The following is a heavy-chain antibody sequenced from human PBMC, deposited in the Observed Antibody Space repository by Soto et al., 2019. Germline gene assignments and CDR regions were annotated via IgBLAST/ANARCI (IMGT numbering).Heavy chain of an antibody. CDR1: GFAFRHNY. D-gene: IGHD3-3*01. CDR3: ARVDVFGVDPYYFDY. Sequence: VGSLRLSGTVSGFAFRHNYLTWIRQAPGKGLEWVSYISSSSSYTNYADSVKGRFTISRDNAKNSLYLQMNSLRSEDTAVYYCARVDVFGVDPYYFDYWGQGTLVTVSS. V-gene: IGHV3-11*06. J-gene: IGHJ4*02. CDR2: ISSSSSYT.